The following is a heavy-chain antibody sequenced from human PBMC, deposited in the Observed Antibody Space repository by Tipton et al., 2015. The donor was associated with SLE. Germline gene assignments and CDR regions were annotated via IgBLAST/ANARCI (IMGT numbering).Heavy chain of an antibody. J-gene: IGHJ4*02. D-gene: IGHD3-3*01. V-gene: IGHV3-9*01. CDR1: GFTFDDYA. CDR3: AKGLFAVVIVIDH. Sequence: SLRLSCAASGFTFDDYAMHWVRQAPGKGLEWVSGISWNSGSIVYAESVKGRFTISRNNAKNSLYLQMNSLGAEDTALYYCAKGLFAVVIVIDHWGQGTLVTVSS. CDR2: ISWNSGSI.